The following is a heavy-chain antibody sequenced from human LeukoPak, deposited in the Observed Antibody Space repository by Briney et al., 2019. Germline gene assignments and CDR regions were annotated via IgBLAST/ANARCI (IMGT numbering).Heavy chain of an antibody. J-gene: IGHJ3*01. Sequence: GGSLRLSCAASGFTFSSHEMNWVRQAPGKGLEWISYTGTSDSTIYYADSVKGRFTISRDNAKNSLSLQMNSLRAEDTAIYYCARGGYRSSSICYHFNAFDVWGQGTMVTVSS. D-gene: IGHD2-2*01. CDR3: ARGGYRSSSICYHFNAFDV. CDR2: TGTSDSTI. V-gene: IGHV3-48*03. CDR1: GFTFSSHE.